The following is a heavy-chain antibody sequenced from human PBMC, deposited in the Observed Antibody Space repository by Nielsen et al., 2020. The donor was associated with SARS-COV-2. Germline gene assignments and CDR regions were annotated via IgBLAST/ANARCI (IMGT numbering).Heavy chain of an antibody. V-gene: IGHV3-20*01. Sequence: GESRKISCAASGFTFDDYGMSWVRPAPGKGLEWVAGINWNGGSTGYADSVKGRFTISRDNAKNSLYLQMNSLRAEDTALYHCAILGDYGDYINYGMDVWGQGTTVTVSS. CDR3: AILGDYGDYINYGMDV. CDR2: INWNGGST. J-gene: IGHJ6*02. CDR1: GFTFDDYG. D-gene: IGHD4-17*01.